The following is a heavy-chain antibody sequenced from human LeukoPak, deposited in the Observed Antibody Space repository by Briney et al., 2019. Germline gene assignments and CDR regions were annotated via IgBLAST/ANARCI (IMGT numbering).Heavy chain of an antibody. J-gene: IGHJ4*02. CDR2: ISAYNGNT. CDR3: ARVLSRAVAGFDY. D-gene: IGHD6-19*01. CDR1: GYTFTSYG. V-gene: IGHV1-18*01. Sequence: ASVKVSCKASGYTFTSYGISWVRQAPGQGLQWMGWISAYNGNTDYAQKFQGRVTMTTDTSTSTAYMELRSLRSDDTAVYYCARVLSRAVAGFDYWGQGTLVTVSS.